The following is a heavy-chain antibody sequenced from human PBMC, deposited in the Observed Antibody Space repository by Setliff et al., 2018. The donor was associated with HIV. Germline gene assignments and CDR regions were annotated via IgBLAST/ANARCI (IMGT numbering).Heavy chain of an antibody. CDR3: AREYYYDSSGYYPDFDY. D-gene: IGHD3-22*01. CDR1: GFTFSSHA. Sequence: GGSLRLSCAASGFTFSSHAMTWVRQAPGQGLEWVSIISGSGISTYYADSVKGRFTISRDNAKNSLYLQMNSLRAEDTAVYYCAREYYYDSSGYYPDFDYWGQGTLVTVSS. V-gene: IGHV3-21*01. J-gene: IGHJ4*02. CDR2: ISGSGIST.